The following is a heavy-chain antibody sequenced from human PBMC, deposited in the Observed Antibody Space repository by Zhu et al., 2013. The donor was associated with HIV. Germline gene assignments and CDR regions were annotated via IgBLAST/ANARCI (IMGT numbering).Heavy chain of an antibody. CDR1: GFTFSSYG. D-gene: IGHD5-18*01. J-gene: IGHJ4*02. Sequence: VQLVESGGGVVQPGRSLRLSCAASGFTFSSYGMHWVRQAPGKGLEWVAVISYDGSNKYYADSVKGRFTISRDNSKNTLYLQMNSLRAEDTAVYYCAKTPWIQLWALDYWGQGTLVTVSS. V-gene: IGHV3-30*18. CDR2: ISYDGSNK. CDR3: AKTPWIQLWALDY.